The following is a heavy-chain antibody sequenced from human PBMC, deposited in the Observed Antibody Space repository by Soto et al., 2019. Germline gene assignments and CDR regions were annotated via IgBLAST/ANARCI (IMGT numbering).Heavy chain of an antibody. V-gene: IGHV3-48*02. D-gene: IGHD1-26*01. Sequence: EVQLVESGGGLVQPGGSLRLSCAASGFTFSSYSMNWVRQAPGKGLEWVSYISSGGITIYYTDSVKGRFTISRDNANNSLYLQMNSLRDEDTAVYYCGRGLGFAFDIWGQGTMVTVSS. J-gene: IGHJ3*02. CDR2: ISSGGITI. CDR3: GRGLGFAFDI. CDR1: GFTFSSYS.